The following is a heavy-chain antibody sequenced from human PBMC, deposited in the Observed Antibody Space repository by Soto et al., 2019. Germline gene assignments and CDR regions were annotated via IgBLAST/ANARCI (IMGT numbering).Heavy chain of an antibody. V-gene: IGHV4-59*12. D-gene: IGHD5-12*01. Sequence: ASETLSLTCTVSGGSISSYYWSWIRQPPGKGLEWIGYIYYSGSTNYNPSLKSRVTISVDTSKNQFSLKLSSVTAADTAVYYCATELRKRRDGYNWREYYYYYGMDVWGQGTTVTVSS. CDR2: IYYSGST. J-gene: IGHJ6*02. CDR3: ATELRKRRDGYNWREYYYYYGMDV. CDR1: GGSISSYY.